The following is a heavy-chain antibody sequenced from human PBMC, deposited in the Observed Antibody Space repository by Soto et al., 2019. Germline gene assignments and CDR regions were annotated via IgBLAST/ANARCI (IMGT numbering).Heavy chain of an antibody. CDR2: ISYDGSNK. Sequence: GGSLRLSCAASGFTFSSYGMHWVRQAPGKGLEWVAVISYDGSNKYYADSVKGRFTISRDNSKNTLYLQMNSLRAEDTAVYYCAKDRWGVVVPAAILGALFDYWGQGTLVTVSS. D-gene: IGHD2-2*02. V-gene: IGHV3-30*18. CDR1: GFTFSSYG. J-gene: IGHJ4*02. CDR3: AKDRWGVVVPAAILGALFDY.